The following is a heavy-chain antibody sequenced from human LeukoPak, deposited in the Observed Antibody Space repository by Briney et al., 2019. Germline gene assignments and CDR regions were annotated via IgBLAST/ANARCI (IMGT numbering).Heavy chain of an antibody. CDR1: GYTFTGYH. V-gene: IGHV1-2*02. D-gene: IGHD6-13*01. CDR3: ASLVNIAAAGDDAFDI. CDR2: INPNSGGT. Sequence: GASVKVSCKASGYTFTGYHMHWVRQAPGQGLEWMGWINPNSGGTNYAQKFQGRVTMTRDTSISTAYMELSRLRSDDTAVYYCASLVNIAAAGDDAFDIWGQGTMVTVSS. J-gene: IGHJ3*02.